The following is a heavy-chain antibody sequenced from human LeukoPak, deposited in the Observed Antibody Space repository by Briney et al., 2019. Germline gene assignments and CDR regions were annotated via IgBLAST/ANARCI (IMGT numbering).Heavy chain of an antibody. CDR2: IRYDGSNK. Sequence: GGSLRLSCEASGFTQSAMGWVRQAPGKGLEWVAFIRYDGSNKYYADSVKGRFTISRDNSKNTLYLQMNSLRAEDTAVYYCARTEKAYCGGVCDNYHMDVWGRGTTVTVSS. V-gene: IGHV3-33*08. D-gene: IGHD2-21*02. J-gene: IGHJ6*03. CDR1: GFTQSA. CDR3: ARTEKAYCGGVCDNYHMDV.